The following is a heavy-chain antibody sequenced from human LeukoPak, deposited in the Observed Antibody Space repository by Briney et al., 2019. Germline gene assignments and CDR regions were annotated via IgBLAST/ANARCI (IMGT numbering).Heavy chain of an antibody. D-gene: IGHD5-18*01. V-gene: IGHV1-2*02. CDR1: GYTFTGYY. CDR3: SRGSGISYGGIDY. CDR2: IHPKSGDT. Sequence: ASVKVSCKASGYTFTGYYLHWVRQAPGQGLEWMGWIHPKSGDTKYAPKFLGRVTLTRDTSTTIVYMELRWLTSDDTAVYYCSRGSGISYGGIDYWGQGTLVTVSS. J-gene: IGHJ4*02.